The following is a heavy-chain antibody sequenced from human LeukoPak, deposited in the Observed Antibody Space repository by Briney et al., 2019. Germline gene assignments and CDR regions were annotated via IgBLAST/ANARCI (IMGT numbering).Heavy chain of an antibody. D-gene: IGHD6-13*01. J-gene: IGHJ5*02. V-gene: IGHV1-18*01. CDR1: GYTFTSYG. Sequence: ASVKVSCKASGYTFTSYGISWVRQAPGQGLEWKGWISAYIGNTNYAQKLQGRVTMTTDTSTSTAYMELRSLRVDDTAVYYCARVHSGSWDLTSARDPVDTWGQGTLVTVSS. CDR2: ISAYIGNT. CDR3: ARVHSGSWDLTSARDPVDT.